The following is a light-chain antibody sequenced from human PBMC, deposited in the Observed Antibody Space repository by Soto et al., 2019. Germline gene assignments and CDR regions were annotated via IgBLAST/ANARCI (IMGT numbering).Light chain of an antibody. V-gene: IGLV2-14*01. CDR1: SSDVGGYNY. Sequence: QSVLTQPASVSGSPGQSITISCTGTSSDVGGYNYVSWYQQHPGKAPKLMIYDVSNRPSGVSNRFSGSKSGNTASLTISGLQAEDEADYYCSSYTSSGCVFGGGTQLTVL. J-gene: IGLJ7*01. CDR2: DVS. CDR3: SSYTSSGCV.